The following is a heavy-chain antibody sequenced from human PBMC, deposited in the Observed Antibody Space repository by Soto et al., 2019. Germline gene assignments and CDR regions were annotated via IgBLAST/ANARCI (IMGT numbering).Heavy chain of an antibody. D-gene: IGHD2-2*02. V-gene: IGHV3-30-3*01. Sequence: QVHVVESGGGVVHPGRSLRLSCAVSGFTFSDYAMHWVRQAPGKGLEWVAAISYDGGSTYYAVSVKGPFTFSRDNSNYMLYLQMNSLRPEDTALYCWVRVSEYRMLNYGMDVWGQGTTVIVSS. CDR2: ISYDGGST. CDR1: GFTFSDYA. J-gene: IGHJ6*02. CDR3: VRVSEYRMLNYGMDV.